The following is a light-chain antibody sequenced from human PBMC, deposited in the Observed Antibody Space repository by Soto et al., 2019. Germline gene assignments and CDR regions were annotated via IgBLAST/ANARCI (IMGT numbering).Light chain of an antibody. V-gene: IGLV2-8*01. Sequence: QSVLTQPPSASGSPGQSVAISCTGTSSDVGGYNYVSWYQQHPGKAPKLMIYEVNKRPSGVPDRFSGSKSGNTASLTVSGLQAEDEAEYFCISYKTDDTFVFGSGTKLTVL. J-gene: IGLJ1*01. CDR2: EVN. CDR1: SSDVGGYNY. CDR3: ISYKTDDTFV.